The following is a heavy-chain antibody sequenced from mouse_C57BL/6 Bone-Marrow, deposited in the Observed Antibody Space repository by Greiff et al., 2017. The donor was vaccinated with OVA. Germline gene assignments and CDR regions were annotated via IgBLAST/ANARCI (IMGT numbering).Heavy chain of an antibody. CDR3: ARGNFGSSFYAMDY. V-gene: IGHV14-3*01. CDR1: GFNIKNTY. Sequence: VQLQQSVAELVRPGASVKLSCTASGFNIKNTYMHWVKQRPEQGLEWIGRIDPANDNTKYAAKFQGKATMPADTSSNTAYLQLSSLSSEDTAVYCCARGNFGSSFYAMDYWGQGTSGTVSS. CDR2: IDPANDNT. J-gene: IGHJ4*01. D-gene: IGHD1-1*01.